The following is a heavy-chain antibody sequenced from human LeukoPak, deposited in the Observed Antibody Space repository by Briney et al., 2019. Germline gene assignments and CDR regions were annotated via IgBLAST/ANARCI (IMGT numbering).Heavy chain of an antibody. Sequence: ASVKVSCKASGYTFTSYGISWVRQAPGQGLEWMGWISAYNGNTNYAQKLQGRATMTTDTSTSTAYMELRSLRSDDTAVYYCARDFYSHDYGETNDAFDIWGQGTMVTVSS. D-gene: IGHD4-17*01. CDR3: ARDFYSHDYGETNDAFDI. CDR2: ISAYNGNT. V-gene: IGHV1-18*01. J-gene: IGHJ3*02. CDR1: GYTFTSYG.